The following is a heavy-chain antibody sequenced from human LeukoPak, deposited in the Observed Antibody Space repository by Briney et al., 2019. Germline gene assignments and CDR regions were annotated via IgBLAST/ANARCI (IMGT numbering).Heavy chain of an antibody. CDR3: ARAAGEMATIRY. Sequence: GGSLRLSCAASGFTFSSYSMNWVRQAPGKGLEWVSSISSSSSYIYYADSVKGRFTISRDNAKDSLYLQMNSLRAEDTAVYYCARAAGEMATIRYWGQGTLVTVSS. V-gene: IGHV3-21*01. D-gene: IGHD5-24*01. CDR2: ISSSSSYI. CDR1: GFTFSSYS. J-gene: IGHJ4*02.